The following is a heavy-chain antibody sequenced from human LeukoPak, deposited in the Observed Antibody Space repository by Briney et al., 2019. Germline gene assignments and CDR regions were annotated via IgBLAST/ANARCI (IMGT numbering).Heavy chain of an antibody. V-gene: IGHV4-39*07. Sequence: PSETLSLTCAVSGGSISSSIYYWGWIRQPPGKGLEWIGSIYYSGSTYYNPSLKSRVTISADTSKNQFSLKLSSVTAADTAVYYCARVPDIDSSAYFTLWGQGTLVTVSS. J-gene: IGHJ4*02. CDR1: GGSISSSIYY. CDR2: IYYSGST. CDR3: ARVPDIDSSAYFTL. D-gene: IGHD3-22*01.